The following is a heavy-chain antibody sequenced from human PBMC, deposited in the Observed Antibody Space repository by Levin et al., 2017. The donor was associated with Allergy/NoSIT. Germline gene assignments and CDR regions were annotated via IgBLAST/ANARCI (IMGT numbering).Heavy chain of an antibody. CDR1: GFTFSSYA. V-gene: IGHV3-23*01. J-gene: IGHJ6*02. CDR2: ISGSGGST. Sequence: GESLKISCAASGFTFSSYAMSWVRQAPGKGLEWVSAISGSGGSTYYADSVKGRFTISRDNSKNTLYLQMNSLRAEDTAVYYCAKEILSPYYYGMDVWGQGTTVTVSS. CDR3: AKEILSPYYYGMDV. D-gene: IGHD3-9*01.